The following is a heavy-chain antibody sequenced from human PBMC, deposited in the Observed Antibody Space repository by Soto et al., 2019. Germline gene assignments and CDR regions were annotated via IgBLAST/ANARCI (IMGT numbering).Heavy chain of an antibody. CDR1: GYSISSGYY. D-gene: IGHD6-13*01. CDR2: IYHSGST. CDR3: ARETPQGIAAAGQIDY. J-gene: IGHJ4*02. V-gene: IGHV4-38-2*02. Sequence: SETLSLTCAVSGYSISSGYYWGWIRQPPGKGLEWIGSIYHSGSTYYNPSLKSRVTISVDTSKNQFSLKLSSVTAADTVVYYCARETPQGIAAAGQIDYWGQGTLVTVSS.